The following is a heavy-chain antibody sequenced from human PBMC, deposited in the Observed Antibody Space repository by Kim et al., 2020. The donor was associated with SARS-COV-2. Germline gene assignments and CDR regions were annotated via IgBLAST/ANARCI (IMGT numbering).Heavy chain of an antibody. CDR3: ARLIGYYDNSGYGV. CDR1: GFTFSRYW. CDR2: IKEDGSVQ. Sequence: GGSLRLSCAASGFTFSRYWMSWVRQAPGKGLEWVANIKEDGSVQFYVDSVKGRYTISRDNAKKSLYLQMNSLRAEDTAVYHCARLIGYYDNSGYGVWGQGTRVTVSS. D-gene: IGHD3-22*01. V-gene: IGHV3-7*03. J-gene: IGHJ3*01.